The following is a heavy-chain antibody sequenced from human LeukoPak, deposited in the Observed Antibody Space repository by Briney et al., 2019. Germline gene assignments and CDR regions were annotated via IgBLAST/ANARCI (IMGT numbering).Heavy chain of an antibody. CDR2: IYPGDSDT. CDR3: ARQRPSETGRPEFDY. V-gene: IGHV5-51*01. D-gene: IGHD1-1*01. Sequence: GESLKISCKGSGYSFTSYWIGWVRQTPGKGLEWMGIIYPGDSDTRYSPSFQGQVTISADKSISTAYLQWSSLKASDTAMYCCARQRPSETGRPEFDYWGQGTLVTVSS. CDR1: GYSFTSYW. J-gene: IGHJ4*02.